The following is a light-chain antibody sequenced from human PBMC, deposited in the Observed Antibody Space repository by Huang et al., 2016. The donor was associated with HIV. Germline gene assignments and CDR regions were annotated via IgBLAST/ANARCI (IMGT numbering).Light chain of an antibody. CDR1: QSVNRY. Sequence: EIVLTQSPTTLSLSPGERATLSCRASQSVNRYLAWYQQKPGQAPRLLIYDASNRATGIPAMFSGSGSGTDFTLTISSLEPEDFAVDYCQQRSNWPPITFGQGTRLEIK. CDR2: DAS. CDR3: QQRSNWPPIT. J-gene: IGKJ5*01. V-gene: IGKV3-11*01.